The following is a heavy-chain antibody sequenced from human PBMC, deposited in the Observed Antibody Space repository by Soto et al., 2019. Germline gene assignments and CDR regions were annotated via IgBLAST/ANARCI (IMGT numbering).Heavy chain of an antibody. CDR1: GGTFSSYA. CDR2: IIPIFGTA. J-gene: IGHJ3*02. CDR3: ARYFKDYYDSSGYDAFDI. Sequence: VTVSCKASGGTFSSYAISWVRQAPGQGLEWMGGIIPIFGTANYAQKFQGRVTITADESTSTAYMELSSLRSEDTAVYYCARYFKDYYDSSGYDAFDIWGQGTMVTVSS. V-gene: IGHV1-69*01. D-gene: IGHD3-22*01.